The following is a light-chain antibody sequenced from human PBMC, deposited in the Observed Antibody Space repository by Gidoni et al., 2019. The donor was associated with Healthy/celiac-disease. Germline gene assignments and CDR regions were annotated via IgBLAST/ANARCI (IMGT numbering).Light chain of an antibody. CDR1: QSGISY. V-gene: IGKV3-11*01. J-gene: IGKJ5*01. CDR2: DAS. Sequence: EIVLTQSPATLSLSPGERATLSCRASQSGISYLAWYQQNPGQAPRLLIYDASNRATSIPARFSGSGSGTDFTLLISSLEPEDFAVYYCQQRSNWPPFTFGQGTRLEIK. CDR3: QQRSNWPPFT.